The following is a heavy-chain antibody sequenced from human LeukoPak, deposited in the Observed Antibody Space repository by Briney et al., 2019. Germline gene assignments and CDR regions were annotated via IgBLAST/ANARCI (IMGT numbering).Heavy chain of an antibody. CDR3: AREYYYDSSCSLYDAFDI. D-gene: IGHD3-22*01. V-gene: IGHV4-4*02. Sequence: PSETLSLTCAVSGGSISSSNWWSWVRQPPGKGLEWIGEIYHSGSTNYNPSLKSRVTISVDTSKNQFSLKLSSVTAADTAVYYCAREYYYDSSCSLYDAFDIWGQGTMVTVSS. CDR2: IYHSGST. J-gene: IGHJ3*02. CDR1: GGSISSSNW.